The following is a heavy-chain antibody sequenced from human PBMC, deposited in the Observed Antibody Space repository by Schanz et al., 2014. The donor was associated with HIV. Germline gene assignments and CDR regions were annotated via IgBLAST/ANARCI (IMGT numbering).Heavy chain of an antibody. CDR2: ISYDGTNI. V-gene: IGHV3-30*03. Sequence: QVQLVESGGRVVQPGRSLRLSCAASGFTFSTYGMHWVRQAPGKGLEWVAVISYDGTNIDYADSVKGRFTVSRDNSKNTLYLQMNSLRAEDTAVYYCARETRSCGGDCYPLDYWGQGTLVTVSS. J-gene: IGHJ4*02. CDR3: ARETRSCGGDCYPLDY. D-gene: IGHD2-21*02. CDR1: GFTFSTYG.